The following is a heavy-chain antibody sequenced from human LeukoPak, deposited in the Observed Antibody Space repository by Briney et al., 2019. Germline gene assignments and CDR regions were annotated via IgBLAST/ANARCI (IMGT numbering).Heavy chain of an antibody. Sequence: GGSLRLSCTVSGFNFGDFAMSWVRQAPGKGLKWLGFIRSTIYGGTTDYAASVKGRFTISRDDSKSIAYLQMNSLKTEDTAMYYCTRDYPASFDVWGQGTLVTVSS. V-gene: IGHV3-49*04. CDR2: IRSTIYGGTT. CDR3: TRDYPASFDV. CDR1: GFNFGDFA. J-gene: IGHJ3*01.